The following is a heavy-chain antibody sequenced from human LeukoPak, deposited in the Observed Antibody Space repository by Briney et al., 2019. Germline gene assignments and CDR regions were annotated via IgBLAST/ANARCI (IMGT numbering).Heavy chain of an antibody. J-gene: IGHJ5*02. CDR2: IIPIFGIA. CDR1: GGTFSSYA. CDR3: ARIHGGAQAFDP. Sequence: SVKVSCKASGGTFSSYAISWVRQAPGQGLEWMGRIIPIFGIANYAQKFQGRVTITADKSTSTAYMELSSLRSEDTAVYYCARIHGGAQAFDPRGQGTLVTVSS. D-gene: IGHD3-10*01. V-gene: IGHV1-69*04.